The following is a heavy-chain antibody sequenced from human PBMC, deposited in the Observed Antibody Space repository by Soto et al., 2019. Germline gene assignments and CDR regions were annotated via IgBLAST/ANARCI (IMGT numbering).Heavy chain of an antibody. CDR1: GYIFTDYY. CDR3: ARGRPYGDYTTNWFDP. CDR2: ISAYNGNT. D-gene: IGHD4-17*01. V-gene: IGHV1-18*04. Sequence: ASVKVSCKASGYIFTDYYMHWVRQAPGQGLEWMGWISAYNGNTNYAQKLQGRVTMTTDTSTSTAYMELRSLRSDDTAVYYCARGRPYGDYTTNWFDPWGQGTLVTVSS. J-gene: IGHJ5*02.